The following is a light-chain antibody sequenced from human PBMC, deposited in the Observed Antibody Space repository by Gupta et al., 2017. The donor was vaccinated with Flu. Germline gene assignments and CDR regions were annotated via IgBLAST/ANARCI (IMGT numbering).Light chain of an antibody. V-gene: IGLV1-40*01. J-gene: IGLJ3*02. CDR2: ANT. CDR3: QSFDSSLSAWV. Sequence: QSVLTQPPSVSGAPGPRITISCTGSSSNIGAGYDVHWYQQFPATAPKLLIYANTNRPSGVPDRFFGSKSGTSASLAIIGVQAEDEADYYCQSFDSSLSAWVFGGGTKLTVL. CDR1: SSNIGAGYD.